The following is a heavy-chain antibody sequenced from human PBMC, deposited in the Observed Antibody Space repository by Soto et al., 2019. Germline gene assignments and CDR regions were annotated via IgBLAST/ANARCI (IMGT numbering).Heavy chain of an antibody. J-gene: IGHJ4*02. CDR3: AKTGFWSDYRVADY. Sequence: QVQLQESVPGLVKPSETLSLTCTVSDGSISSRNSYWCWIRQPPGKGLEWIVSINYSGSTYYNPSLKSRITISVDTSKNQFSLNLNSVTAADTAVYFCAKTGFWSDYRVADYWGQGTLVTVSS. V-gene: IGHV4-39*01. CDR1: DGSISSRNSY. D-gene: IGHD3-3*01. CDR2: INYSGST.